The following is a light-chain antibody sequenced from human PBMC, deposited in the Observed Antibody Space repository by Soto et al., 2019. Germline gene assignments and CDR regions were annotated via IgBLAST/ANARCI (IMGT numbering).Light chain of an antibody. CDR1: SSNVGNND. Sequence: QSVLTQPPSVSEAPRQRVTISCSGSSSNVGNNDVNWYQQLPGKAPKLLIYYDDLLPSGVSDRFSGSKSGTSASLAISGLQSEDEADYYCAVWDDSLNGVVFGRGTKVTVL. J-gene: IGLJ2*01. CDR2: YDD. CDR3: AVWDDSLNGVV. V-gene: IGLV1-36*01.